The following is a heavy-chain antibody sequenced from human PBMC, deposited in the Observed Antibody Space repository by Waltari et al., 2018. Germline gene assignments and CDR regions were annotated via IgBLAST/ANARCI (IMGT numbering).Heavy chain of an antibody. V-gene: IGHV5-51*01. D-gene: IGHD3-3*02. CDR2: IYARYSNT. CDR1: AYNFAAYW. Sequence: EVQLVQSGAEVKKPGESLKISCKASAYNFAAYWIGWVRQMPGKGLEGMGIIYARYSNTKYSPSFQGQVTLSVDKSISTAYLQWSSLKASDSAMYYCAIALDGTFYWYFDVWGRATLVTVSS. CDR3: AIALDGTFYWYFDV. J-gene: IGHJ2*01.